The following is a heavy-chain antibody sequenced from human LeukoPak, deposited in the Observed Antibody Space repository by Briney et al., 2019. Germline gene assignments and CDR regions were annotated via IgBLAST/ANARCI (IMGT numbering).Heavy chain of an antibody. J-gene: IGHJ3*02. D-gene: IGHD2-15*01. CDR3: PTEYCSGGSCPPKYAFDI. V-gene: IGHV1-24*01. Sequence: ASVKVSCKVPGYTLTELSMHWVRQAPGKGLEWMGGFDPEDGETIYAQKFQGRVTMTEDTSTDTAYMELSSLRSEDTAVYYCPTEYCSGGSCPPKYAFDIWGQGTMVPVSS. CDR2: FDPEDGET. CDR1: GYTLTELS.